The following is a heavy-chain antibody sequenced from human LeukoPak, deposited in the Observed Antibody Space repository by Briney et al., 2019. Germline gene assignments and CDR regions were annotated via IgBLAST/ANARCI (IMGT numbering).Heavy chain of an antibody. Sequence: PSETLSLTCSVSGYSISSGYYWGWIRHPPGKGLGWIGSIYHSGSTYYNPSLKSRVTISVDTSKNQFSLKLSSVSAADTAVYYCAAGLRYFFLGWGQGNLVTVSS. J-gene: IGHJ4*02. CDR2: IYHSGST. CDR3: AAGLRYFFLG. CDR1: GYSISSGYY. D-gene: IGHD3-9*01. V-gene: IGHV4-38-2*01.